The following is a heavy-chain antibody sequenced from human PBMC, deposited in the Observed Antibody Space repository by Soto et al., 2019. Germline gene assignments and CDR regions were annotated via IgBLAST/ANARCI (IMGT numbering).Heavy chain of an antibody. CDR2: INHSGST. CDR3: ARGQSDYDFDY. Sequence: SETLSLTCAVYGGSFSGYYWSWIRQPPGKGLEWIGEINHSGSTNYNPSLKSRVTISVDTSKNQFSLKLSSVTAADTAVYYCARGQSDYDFDYCGQRTLVTVSS. CDR1: GGSFSGYY. J-gene: IGHJ4*02. V-gene: IGHV4-34*01. D-gene: IGHD4-17*01.